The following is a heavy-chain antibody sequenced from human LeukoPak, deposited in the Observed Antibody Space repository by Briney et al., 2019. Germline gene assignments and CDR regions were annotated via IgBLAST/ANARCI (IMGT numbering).Heavy chain of an antibody. CDR3: ASDYGSGSYRLYYFDY. D-gene: IGHD3-10*01. CDR1: GFTFSSYA. J-gene: IGHJ4*02. V-gene: IGHV3-23*01. Sequence: GGSLRLSCAASGFTFSSYAMSWVRQAPGKGLEWVSAISGGGGSTYYADSVKGQFTISRDNSKNTLFLQVNSLRAEDTAVYYCASDYGSGSYRLYYFDYWGQGTLVTVSS. CDR2: ISGGGGST.